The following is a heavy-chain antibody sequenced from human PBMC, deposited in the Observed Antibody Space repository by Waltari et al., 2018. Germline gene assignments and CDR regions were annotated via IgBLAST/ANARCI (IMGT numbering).Heavy chain of an antibody. CDR3: ASGWRKHFFQH. CDR2: IYMAGTT. Sequence: EGRLVESGGDLVQPGGSLRPSCSASGRYASYNYMSWVRQAPGKGLEWVSIIYMAGTTYYADSVKGRFTVSRHDSTNTLYLQMSSLRPEDTAIYYCASGWRKHFFQHWGQGALVTVSS. V-gene: IGHV3-53*04. CDR1: GRYASYNY. D-gene: IGHD6-19*01. J-gene: IGHJ4*02.